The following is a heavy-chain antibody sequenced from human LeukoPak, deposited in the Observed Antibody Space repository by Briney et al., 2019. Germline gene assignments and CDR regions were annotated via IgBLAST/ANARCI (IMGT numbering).Heavy chain of an antibody. D-gene: IGHD5-12*01. Sequence: SETLSLTCTVSGGSISSSSYYWGWIRQPPGKGLEWIGSIYYSGSTNYNPSLKSRVTMSVDTSKNQFSLKLSSVTAADTAVYYCARVDGYSGYAPADYFDYGGQGTLVTVSS. CDR1: GGSISSSSYY. V-gene: IGHV4-39*07. J-gene: IGHJ4*02. CDR3: ARVDGYSGYAPADYFDY. CDR2: IYYSGST.